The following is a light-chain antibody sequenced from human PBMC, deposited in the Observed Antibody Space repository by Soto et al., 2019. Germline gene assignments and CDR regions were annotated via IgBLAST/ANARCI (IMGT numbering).Light chain of an antibody. Sequence: QSALTQPPSASGSPGQSVAISCTGTSSDVGGYNYVSWYQQHPGKAPKLMIYEVNKRPSGVPDRFSGSKSGNTASLTVSGLQAEDEADYYCQSYDRSLSGSFFGTRTKLTVL. CDR2: EVN. V-gene: IGLV2-8*01. CDR3: QSYDRSLSGSF. J-gene: IGLJ1*01. CDR1: SSDVGGYNY.